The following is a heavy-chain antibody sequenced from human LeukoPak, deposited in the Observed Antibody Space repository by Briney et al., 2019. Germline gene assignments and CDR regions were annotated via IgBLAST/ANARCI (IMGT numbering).Heavy chain of an antibody. D-gene: IGHD3-10*01. CDR2: SHDSGES. J-gene: IGHJ4*02. CDR3: AASSHSGSYRAY. CDR1: GAPIINNS. Sequence: PSETLSLTCSVSGAPIINNSGAWTGRPPGKELNGIGYSHDSGESNYNPSLQGRVIISRDTSKNQFSLNLMSVTAADTAVYYCAASSHSGSYRAYWGQGTPVTVSS. V-gene: IGHV4-59*08.